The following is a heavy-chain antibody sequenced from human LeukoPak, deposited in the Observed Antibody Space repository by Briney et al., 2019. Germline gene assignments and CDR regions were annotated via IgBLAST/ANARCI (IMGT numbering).Heavy chain of an antibody. CDR1: GGSISGYY. Sequence: PSETLSLTCTVSGGSISGYYWTWIRQPPGKGLEWIGYIYYSGSTNYNPSLKSRVTISVDTSKNQFSLKLSSVTAADTAVYYCARTKSSWYYWFDPWGQGTLVTVSS. D-gene: IGHD6-13*01. V-gene: IGHV4-59*12. CDR2: IYYSGST. CDR3: ARTKSSWYYWFDP. J-gene: IGHJ5*02.